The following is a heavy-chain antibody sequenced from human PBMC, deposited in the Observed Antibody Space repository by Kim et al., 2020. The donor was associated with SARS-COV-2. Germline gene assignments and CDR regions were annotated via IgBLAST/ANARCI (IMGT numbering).Heavy chain of an antibody. CDR3: ARDLITGTTEPVDYYYGMDG. D-gene: IGHD1-7*01. CDR1: GGTFSSYT. V-gene: IGHV1-69*04. J-gene: IGHJ6*01. CDR2: IIPILGIA. Sequence: SVKVSCKASGGTFSSYTISWVRQAPGQGLEWMGRIIPILGIANYAQKFQGRVTITADKSTSTAYMELSSLRSEDTAVYYCARDLITGTTEPVDYYYGMDGWGQGTPVTGSS.